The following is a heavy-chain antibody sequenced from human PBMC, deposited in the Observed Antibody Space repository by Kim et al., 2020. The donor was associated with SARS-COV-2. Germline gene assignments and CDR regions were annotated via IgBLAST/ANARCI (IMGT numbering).Heavy chain of an antibody. CDR1: GYTLTELS. J-gene: IGHJ6*02. CDR3: ATVGPKPAVFEGGTALAMVGYYGMDV. D-gene: IGHD2-15*01. V-gene: IGHV1-24*01. CDR2: FDPEDGET. Sequence: ASVKVSCKVSGYTLTELSMHWVRQAPGKGLEWMGGFDPEDGETIYAQKFQGRVTMTEDTSTDTAYMELSSLRSEDTAVYYCATVGPKPAVFEGGTALAMVGYYGMDVWGQGTTVTVSS.